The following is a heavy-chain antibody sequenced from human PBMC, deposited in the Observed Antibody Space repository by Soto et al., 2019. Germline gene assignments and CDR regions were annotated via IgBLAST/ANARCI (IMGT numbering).Heavy chain of an antibody. J-gene: IGHJ6*02. Sequence: PSETLSLTCTVSGGSISSYYWSWIRQPPGKGLEWIGYIYYSGSTNYNPSLKSRVNISVDTSKNQFSLKLSSVTAADTAVYYRARDPGPGSGSYWGEDYYYYGMDVWGQGTTVTVSS. D-gene: IGHD3-10*01. CDR2: IYYSGST. CDR3: ARDPGPGSGSYWGEDYYYYGMDV. V-gene: IGHV4-59*01. CDR1: GGSISSYY.